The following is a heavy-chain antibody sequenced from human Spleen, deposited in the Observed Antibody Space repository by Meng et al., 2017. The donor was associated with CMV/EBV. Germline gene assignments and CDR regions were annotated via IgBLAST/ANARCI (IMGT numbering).Heavy chain of an antibody. CDR1: GYTFTSYY. CDR3: ARDGVGAEPFDY. CDR2: INPSGGST. D-gene: IGHD1-26*01. V-gene: IGHV1-46*01. Sequence: ASVKVSCMASGYTFTSYYMHWVRQAPGQGLEWMGIINPSGGSTSYAQKFQGRVTMTRDTSTSTVYMELSSLRSEDTAVYYCARDGVGAEPFDYWGQGTLVTVSS. J-gene: IGHJ4*02.